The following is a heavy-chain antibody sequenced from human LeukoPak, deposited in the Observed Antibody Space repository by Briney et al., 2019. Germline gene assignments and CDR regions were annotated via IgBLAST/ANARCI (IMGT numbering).Heavy chain of an antibody. J-gene: IGHJ4*02. D-gene: IGHD4-17*01. V-gene: IGHV1-2*02. CDR1: GYTFTGHY. CDR2: INPNSGGT. CDR3: ARALPPTVTTSRLDY. Sequence: ASVKVSCKASGYTFTGHYLHWVRQAPGQGLEWMGWINPNSGGTSYAQKFQGRVTMTRDTSISTAYMELSRLRSDDTALYYCARALPPTVTTSRLDYWGQGTLVTVSS.